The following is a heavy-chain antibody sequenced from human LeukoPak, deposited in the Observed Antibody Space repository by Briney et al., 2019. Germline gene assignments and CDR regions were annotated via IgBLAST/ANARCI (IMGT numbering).Heavy chain of an antibody. J-gene: IGHJ6*02. CDR1: GYSFTSYW. D-gene: IGHD6-19*01. V-gene: IGHV5-51*01. CDR3: ATSTSMAVAGHYYFYGMDV. Sequence: GESLKISCKGSGYSFTSYWIGWVRQMPGKGLEWMGIIYPGDSDTRYSPSFQGQVTISADKPISTAYLQWSSLRASDTAMYYCATSTSMAVAGHYYFYGMDVWGQGTTVTVSS. CDR2: IYPGDSDT.